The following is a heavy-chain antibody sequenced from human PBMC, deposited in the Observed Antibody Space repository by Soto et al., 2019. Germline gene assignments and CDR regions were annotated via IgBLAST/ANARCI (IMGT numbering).Heavy chain of an antibody. CDR2: IYYSGHA. D-gene: IGHD4-17*01. CDR3: ARPTSTDLRDPFDI. J-gene: IGHJ3*02. V-gene: IGHV4-39*01. CDR1: GASISSTRYY. Sequence: SETLSLTCTVSGASISSTRYYWGWIRQPPGQGLEWIGSIYYSGHAYYNPSLKSRVTISVDTSRDQFPLNLRSMTAADTAVYYCARPTSTDLRDPFDIWGQGIMVTVSS.